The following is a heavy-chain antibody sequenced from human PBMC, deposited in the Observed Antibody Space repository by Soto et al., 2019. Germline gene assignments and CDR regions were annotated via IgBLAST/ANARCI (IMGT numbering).Heavy chain of an antibody. J-gene: IGHJ6*03. D-gene: IGHD3-10*01. Sequence: SETLSLTCTVSGGSISSYYWSWIRQPPGKGLEWIGYIYYSGSTNYNPSLKSRVTISVDTSKNQFSLKLSSVTAADTAVYYCARTELLWFGEFEGGYYYMDVWGKGTTVTVSS. V-gene: IGHV4-59*08. CDR1: GGSISSYY. CDR3: ARTELLWFGEFEGGYYYMDV. CDR2: IYYSGST.